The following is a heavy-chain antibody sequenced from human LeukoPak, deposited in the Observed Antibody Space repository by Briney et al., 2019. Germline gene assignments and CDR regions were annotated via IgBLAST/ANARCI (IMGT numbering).Heavy chain of an antibody. CDR2: IWYDGSNK. D-gene: IGHD4-17*01. V-gene: IGHV3-33*06. J-gene: IGHJ4*02. Sequence: PGRSLRLSCAASGFTFNNYGMHWVRQAPGKGLEWVAVIWYDGSNKYYGDSVKGRFTISRDNSKNTLYLQMNSLRAEDTAVYYCAKDGYGDYVDFDYWGQGTPVTVSS. CDR1: GFTFNNYG. CDR3: AKDGYGDYVDFDY.